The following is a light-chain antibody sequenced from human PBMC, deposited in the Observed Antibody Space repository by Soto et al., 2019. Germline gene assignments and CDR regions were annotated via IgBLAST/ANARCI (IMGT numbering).Light chain of an antibody. CDR1: RSNLGSNT. CDR3: AARDDSLNGYV. V-gene: IGLV1-44*01. J-gene: IGLJ1*01. CDR2: SDN. Sequence: QSVLTQPPSASGTPGQRVSISCSGSRSNLGSNTVNWYQQLPGTAPKLLIYSDNERPSGVPDRFSGSRSGTSASLAISGLQSEDEADYYCAARDDSLNGYVFGTGTQLTVL.